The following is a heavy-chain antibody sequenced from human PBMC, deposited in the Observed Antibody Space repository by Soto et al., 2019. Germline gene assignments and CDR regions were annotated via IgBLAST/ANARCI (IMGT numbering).Heavy chain of an antibody. CDR3: TRWGVMITTKDYGMDV. CDR2: IRSKANSYAT. Sequence: EVQLVESGGGLVQPGGSLKLSCAASGFTFSGSAMHWVRQASGKGLEWVGRIRSKANSYATAYAASVKGRFTISRDDSKXXAYLQMNSLKTEDTAVYYCTRWGVMITTKDYGMDVWGQGTTVTVSS. J-gene: IGHJ6*02. D-gene: IGHD3-16*01. CDR1: GFTFSGSA. V-gene: IGHV3-73*02.